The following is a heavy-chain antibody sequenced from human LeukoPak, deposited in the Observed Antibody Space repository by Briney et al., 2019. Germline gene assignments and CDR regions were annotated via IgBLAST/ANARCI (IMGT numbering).Heavy chain of an antibody. J-gene: IGHJ4*02. CDR3: ARESGYSYRPFDY. V-gene: IGHV1-69*05. CDR1: GGTFSSYA. Sequence: SVKVSCKASGGTFSSYAISWVRQAPGQGLEWMGGIIPISGTANYAQKFQGRVTITTDESTSTAYMELSSLRSEDTAVYYCARESGYSYRPFDYWGQGTLVTVSS. CDR2: IIPISGTA. D-gene: IGHD5-18*01.